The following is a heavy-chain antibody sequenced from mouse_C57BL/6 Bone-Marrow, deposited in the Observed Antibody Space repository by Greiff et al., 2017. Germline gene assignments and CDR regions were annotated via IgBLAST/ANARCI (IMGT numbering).Heavy chain of an antibody. CDR1: EYEFPSHD. CDR2: INSDGGST. CDR3: ARHAYGNYDWYFDV. D-gene: IGHD2-1*01. J-gene: IGHJ1*03. Sequence: EVKLVESGGGLVQPGESLKLSCESNEYEFPSHDMSWVRKTPEKRLELVAAINSDGGSTSYPDTMERRFIISRDNTKKTLYLQMSSLRSEDTALYYCARHAYGNYDWYFDVWGTGTTVTVSS. V-gene: IGHV5-2*01.